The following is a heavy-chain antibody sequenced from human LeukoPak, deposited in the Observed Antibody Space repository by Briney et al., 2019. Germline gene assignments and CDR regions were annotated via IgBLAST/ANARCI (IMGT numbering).Heavy chain of an antibody. CDR1: GFTFSESW. CDR2: INHEGGGI. V-gene: IGHV3-7*01. Sequence: HPGGSLRLSCAASGFTFSESWMTWVRQVPGQGLEWVAHINHEGGGIQYVDSVKGRCTISRDNAKGSVYLQMNSLRAEDTAIYHCATYINWVAGDVWGQGTTVIVSS. D-gene: IGHD1-1*01. CDR3: ATYINWVAGDV. J-gene: IGHJ6*02.